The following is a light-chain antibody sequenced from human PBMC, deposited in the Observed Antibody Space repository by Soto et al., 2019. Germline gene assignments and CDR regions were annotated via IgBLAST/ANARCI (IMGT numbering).Light chain of an antibody. V-gene: IGKV3-20*01. CDR2: DAS. J-gene: IGKJ4*01. CDR1: QSVANNY. Sequence: EIVLTQSPGTLSLSPGERATLSCRASQSVANNYLAWYQQKPGQAPRFLIYDASSRATGIPDRFSGSGSGTDFTLTISRLEPEDFAVYYGEQYGSTPLTFGGGTKVEIK. CDR3: EQYGSTPLT.